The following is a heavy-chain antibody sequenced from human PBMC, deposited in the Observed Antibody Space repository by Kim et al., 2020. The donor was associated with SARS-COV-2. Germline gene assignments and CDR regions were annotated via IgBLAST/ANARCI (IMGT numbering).Heavy chain of an antibody. V-gene: IGHV3-30*04. J-gene: IGHJ4*02. D-gene: IGHD5-12*01. Sequence: GGSLRLSCAASGFTFSSYAMLWVRQAPGKGLEWVAVISYDGTNKYYGDSVKGRFTVSRDNSKNTLYLQMDSLRAEDTAVYYCARASDIAATYYLGYWGQGPLVTVSS. CDR2: ISYDGTNK. CDR1: GFTFSSYA. CDR3: ARASDIAATYYLGY.